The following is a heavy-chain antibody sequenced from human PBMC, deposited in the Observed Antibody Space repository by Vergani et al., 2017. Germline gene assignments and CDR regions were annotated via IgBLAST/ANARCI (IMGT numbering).Heavy chain of an antibody. CDR3: ARLAGDSSSSTPVPTHYGYMDV. V-gene: IGHV5-10-1*03. CDR2: IDPSDSYT. CDR1: GYSFTSYW. J-gene: IGHJ6*03. D-gene: IGHD6-6*01. Sequence: EVQLVQSGAEVKKPGESLRISCKGSGYSFTSYWISWVRQMPGKGLEWMGRIDPSDSYTNYSPSFQGHVTISADKSISTAYLQWSSLKASDTAMYYCARLAGDSSSSTPVPTHYGYMDVWGKGNPGHRLL.